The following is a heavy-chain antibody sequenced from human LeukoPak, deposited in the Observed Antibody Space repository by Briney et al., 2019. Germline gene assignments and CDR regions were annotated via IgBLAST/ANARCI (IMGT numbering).Heavy chain of an antibody. CDR3: AGGAGFLIDY. CDR1: GFTFSNYW. V-gene: IGHV3-7*01. CDR2: IKKDGSEK. D-gene: IGHD2/OR15-2a*01. J-gene: IGHJ4*02. Sequence: GGSLRLSCAASGFTFSNYWMYWVRQAPGKGPEWVAIIKKDGSEKYYVDSVKGRFTISRGNAKNSLYLQMNSLRADDTAVYFCAGGAGFLIDYWGQGALVTVSS.